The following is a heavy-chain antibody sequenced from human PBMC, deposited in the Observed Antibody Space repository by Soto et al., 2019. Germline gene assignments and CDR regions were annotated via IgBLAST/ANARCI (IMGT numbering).Heavy chain of an antibody. CDR3: ARGLSPIAAAGRPARYYFDY. D-gene: IGHD6-13*01. J-gene: IGHJ4*02. Sequence: SETLSLTCTVSGGSISSYYWSWIRQPPGKGLDWIGYIYYSGSTNYNPSFKSRVTISVDTSKNQFSLKLSFVTAAGTAVYYCARGLSPIAAAGRPARYYFDYWGQGTLVTVSS. CDR2: IYYSGST. CDR1: GGSISSYY. V-gene: IGHV4-59*01.